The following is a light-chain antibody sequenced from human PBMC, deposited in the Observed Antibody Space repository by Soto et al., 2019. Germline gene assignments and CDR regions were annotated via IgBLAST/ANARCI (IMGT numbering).Light chain of an antibody. CDR3: QQSYSPLFT. J-gene: IGKJ3*01. CDR2: AAS. Sequence: DIPMTQSPSSLSASVGDRVTITCRASQSISSYLNWYQQKPGKAPKLLIYAASSLQSGVPSRFSGSGSGTDFTLSISSLQPEHFAPYYCQQSYSPLFTFGPGTKVDIK. V-gene: IGKV1-39*01. CDR1: QSISSY.